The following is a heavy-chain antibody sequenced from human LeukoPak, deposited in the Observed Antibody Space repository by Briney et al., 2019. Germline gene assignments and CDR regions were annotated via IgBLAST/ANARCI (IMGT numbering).Heavy chain of an antibody. V-gene: IGHV3-30*04. J-gene: IGHJ4*02. Sequence: GRSLRLSCAASGFTFSSYAMHWVRQAPGKGLEWVAVISYDGSNKYYADSVKGRFTISRDNSKNTLYLQMNSLRAEDTAVYYCAKDRFSEYFDYWGQGTLVTVSS. D-gene: IGHD6-19*01. CDR3: AKDRFSEYFDY. CDR1: GFTFSSYA. CDR2: ISYDGSNK.